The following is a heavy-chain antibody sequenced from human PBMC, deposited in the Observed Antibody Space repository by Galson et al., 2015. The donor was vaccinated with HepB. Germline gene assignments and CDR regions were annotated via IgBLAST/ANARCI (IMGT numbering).Heavy chain of an antibody. CDR3: ARLKMVRGVIIKGYYYGMDV. CDR1: GYTFTSYD. Sequence: SVKVSCKASGYTFTSYDINWVRQATGQGLEWMGWMNPNSGNTGYAQKFQGRVTMTRNTSISTAYMGLSSLRSEDTAVYYCARLKMVRGVIIKGYYYGMDVWGQGTTVTVSS. D-gene: IGHD3-10*01. CDR2: MNPNSGNT. J-gene: IGHJ6*02. V-gene: IGHV1-8*01.